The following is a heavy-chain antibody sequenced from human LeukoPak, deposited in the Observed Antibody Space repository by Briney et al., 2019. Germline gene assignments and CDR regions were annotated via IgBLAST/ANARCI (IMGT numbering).Heavy chain of an antibody. D-gene: IGHD2-15*01. CDR1: GFTFTSYN. CDR2: ISSSSNYI. CDR3: AKESPPGRYCSGGSCYSSFDY. V-gene: IGHV3-21*04. Sequence: PGGSLRLSCAASGFTFTSYNMNWVRQAPGKGLEWVSSISSSSNYIYYADSVKGRFTISRDNAKNSLYLQMNSLRAEDTALYYCAKESPPGRYCSGGSCYSSFDYWGQGTLVTVSS. J-gene: IGHJ4*02.